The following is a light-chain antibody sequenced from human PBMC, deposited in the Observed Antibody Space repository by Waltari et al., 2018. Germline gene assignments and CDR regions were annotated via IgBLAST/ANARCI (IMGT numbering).Light chain of an antibody. J-gene: IGKJ4*01. CDR1: QVISTS. Sequence: TGRAIQVISTSLAWYQQKPGKAPKLLLYAASRLESGVPSRFSGSRSGTEYTLTISSLQPEDFATYYCQQYYSTPLTFGGGTKVEIK. CDR2: AAS. V-gene: IGKV1-NL1*01. CDR3: QQYYSTPLT.